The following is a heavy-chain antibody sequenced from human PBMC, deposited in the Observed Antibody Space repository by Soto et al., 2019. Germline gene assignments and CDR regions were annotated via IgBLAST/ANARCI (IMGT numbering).Heavy chain of an antibody. J-gene: IGHJ4*02. V-gene: IGHV3-9*01. D-gene: IGHD3-10*01. CDR1: GFTFDDYA. Sequence: GGSLRLSCAASGFTFDDYAMHWVRQAPGKGLEWVSGISWNSGSIGYADSVKGRFTISRDNAKNSLYLQMNSLRAEDTALYYCAKESEYGSGSCFDYWGQGTLVTVSS. CDR2: ISWNSGSI. CDR3: AKESEYGSGSCFDY.